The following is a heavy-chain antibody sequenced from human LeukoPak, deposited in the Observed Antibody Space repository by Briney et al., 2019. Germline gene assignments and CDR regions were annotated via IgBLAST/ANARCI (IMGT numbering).Heavy chain of an antibody. CDR3: ARVQGRSNDY. J-gene: IGHJ4*02. CDR2: ISGSGGST. CDR1: GFTFTTYA. V-gene: IGHV3-23*01. Sequence: PGGSLRLSCAASGFTFTTYAMSWVRQAPGKGLEWVSTISGSGGSTYYADSVKGRFTISRDNAKNSLYLQMNSLRAEDTAVYYCARVQGRSNDYWGQGTLVTVSS. D-gene: IGHD2-2*01.